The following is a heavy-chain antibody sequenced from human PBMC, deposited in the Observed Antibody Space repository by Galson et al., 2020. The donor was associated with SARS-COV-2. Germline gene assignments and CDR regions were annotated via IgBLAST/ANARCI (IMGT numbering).Heavy chain of an antibody. CDR1: GGSISSSNYY. V-gene: IGHV4-39*01. CDR2: IYNSGST. CDR3: ARHRTVGNTGRYYDLF. Sequence: ASETLSLTCTVSGGSISSSNYYWGWIRQPPGKGLEWIGNIYNSGSTYYNASLKSRVTISRDTSQNQFSLKLNSVTAADTAVYYCARHRTVGNTGRYYDLFGGQGTLVTISS. D-gene: IGHD3-22*01. J-gene: IGHJ1*01.